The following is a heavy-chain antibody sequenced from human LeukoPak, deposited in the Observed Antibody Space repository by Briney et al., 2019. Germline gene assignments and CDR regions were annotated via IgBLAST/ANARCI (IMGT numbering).Heavy chain of an antibody. J-gene: IGHJ6*02. CDR2: INHSGST. D-gene: IGHD3-10*01. CDR1: GGSFSGYY. Sequence: SETLSLACAVYGGSFSGYYWSWIRQPPGKGLEWIGEINHSGSTNYNPSLKSRVTISVDTSKNQFSLKLSSVTAADTAVYYCARGYYFLYYYGMDVWGQGTTVTVSS. V-gene: IGHV4-34*01. CDR3: ARGYYFLYYYGMDV.